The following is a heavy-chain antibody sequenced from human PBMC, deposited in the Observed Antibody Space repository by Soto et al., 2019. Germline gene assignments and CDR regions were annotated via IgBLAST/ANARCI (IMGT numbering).Heavy chain of an antibody. J-gene: IGHJ5*02. V-gene: IGHV1-3*01. Sequence: ASVKVSCKASGYTFFKYAIHWVRQAPGQQLEWMGWINAGNGKTKYSEKFQGRITITRETSANTAFMELSSLTSDDTAMHFCASREIGIAVGGLNSWGQGTPVTVSS. CDR1: GYTFFKYA. CDR2: INAGNGKT. D-gene: IGHD6-19*01. CDR3: ASREIGIAVGGLNS.